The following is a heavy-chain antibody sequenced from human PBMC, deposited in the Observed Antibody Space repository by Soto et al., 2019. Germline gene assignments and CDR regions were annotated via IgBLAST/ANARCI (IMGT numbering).Heavy chain of an antibody. CDR2: TYYRSKWYN. CDR1: GDSVSSNSAA. CDR3: ARGPDIVAHTHFDY. J-gene: IGHJ4*02. V-gene: IGHV6-1*01. D-gene: IGHD2-15*01. Sequence: PSQTLSLTCAISGDSVSSNSAAWNWIRQSPSRGLEWLGRTYYRSKWYNDYAVSVKSRIXXXXXXXXXXXXXXXXXXXXXXXXXYYCARGPDIVAHTHFDYWGQXTXVXVS.